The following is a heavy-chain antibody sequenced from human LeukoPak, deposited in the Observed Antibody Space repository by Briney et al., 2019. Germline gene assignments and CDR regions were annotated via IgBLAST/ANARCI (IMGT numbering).Heavy chain of an antibody. CDR2: INTNTGNP. J-gene: IGHJ4*02. V-gene: IGHV7-4-1*02. Sequence: GASVKVSCKASGYSFTGSAMNWVRQAPGQGLEWMGWINTNTGNPTYAQGFTGRFVFSLDTSVSTAYIQISSLKTEDTAVYFCARSQTYGDHPPFDYWAREPWSPSP. CDR3: ARSQTYGDHPPFDY. D-gene: IGHD4-17*01. CDR1: GYSFTGSA.